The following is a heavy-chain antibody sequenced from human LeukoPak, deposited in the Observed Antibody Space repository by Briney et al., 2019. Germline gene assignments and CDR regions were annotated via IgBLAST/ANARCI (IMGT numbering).Heavy chain of an antibody. CDR3: AKADNYYDSSGYHLYYFDY. CDR2: ISGSGGSK. V-gene: IGHV3-23*01. CDR1: GFTFSSYA. J-gene: IGHJ4*02. D-gene: IGHD3-22*01. Sequence: PGGSLRLSCAASGFTFSSYALSWVRQAPGKGLEWVSDISGSGGSKYYADAVKGRFTISRDNSKNTLYLQMNSLRAEDTAVYYCAKADNYYDSSGYHLYYFDYWGQGTLVTVSS.